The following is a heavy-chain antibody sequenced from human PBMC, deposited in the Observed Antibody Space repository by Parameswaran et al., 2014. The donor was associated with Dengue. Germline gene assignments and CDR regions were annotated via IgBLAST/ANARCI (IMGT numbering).Heavy chain of an antibody. V-gene: IGHV3-30*18. D-gene: IGHD6-19*01. J-gene: IGHJ4*02. CDR3: AKSDSGWFFDY. Sequence: VRQMPGKGLEWVAVISYDGSNKYYADSVKGRFTISRDNSKNTLYLQMNSLRAEDTAVYYCAKSDSGWFFDYWGQGTLVTVSS. CDR2: ISYDGSNK.